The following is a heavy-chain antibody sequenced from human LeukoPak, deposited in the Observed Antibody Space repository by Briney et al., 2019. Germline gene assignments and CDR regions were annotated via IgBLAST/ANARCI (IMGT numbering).Heavy chain of an antibody. CDR3: ARDQGYCSSTSCYRYYYYMDV. CDR2: INPNSGGT. D-gene: IGHD2-2*01. V-gene: IGHV1-2*02. J-gene: IGHJ6*03. CDR1: GYTFTGYY. Sequence: GASVKVSCKASGYTFTGYYMHWVRQAPGQGLEWMGWINPNSGGTNYAQKFQGRVTMTRDTSISTAYMELSRLRSDDTAVYYCARDQGYCSSTSCYRYYYYMDVWGKGTTVTVSS.